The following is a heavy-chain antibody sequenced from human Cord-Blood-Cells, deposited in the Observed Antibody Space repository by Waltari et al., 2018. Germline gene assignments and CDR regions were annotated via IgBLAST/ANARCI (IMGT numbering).Heavy chain of an antibody. Sequence: EVQLVESGGGLVQPGGSLRLSCAASGFTFSSYWMSWVRQAPGEGVEWVGNIKEEGSEKYDVDSVKGRFTIARDNAKNSLYLQMNSLRAEDTAVYYCARVLVTGTNFDYWGQGTLVTVSS. J-gene: IGHJ4*02. CDR1: GFTFSSYW. V-gene: IGHV3-7*01. CDR2: IKEEGSEK. CDR3: ARVLVTGTNFDY. D-gene: IGHD1-7*01.